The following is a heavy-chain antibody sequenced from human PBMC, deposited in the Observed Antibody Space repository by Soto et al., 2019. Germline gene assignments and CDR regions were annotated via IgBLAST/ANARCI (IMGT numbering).Heavy chain of an antibody. CDR2: ISYSGST. CDR3: ARIDGVSSGWFSY. D-gene: IGHD6-19*01. J-gene: IGHJ4*02. Sequence: QVHLQESGPGLVKPSQTLSLTCTVSGGSISSGGYYWSWIRQHPGKGLEWIGKISYSGSTYYNPPPKSRVSISVDTSKNQFSFRLSSVTAACTAVYSCARIDGVSSGWFSYWGQGTLVTVSS. V-gene: IGHV4-31*03. CDR1: GGSISSGGYY.